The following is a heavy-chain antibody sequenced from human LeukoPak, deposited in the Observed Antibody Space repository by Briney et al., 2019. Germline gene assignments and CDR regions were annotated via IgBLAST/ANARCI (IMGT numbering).Heavy chain of an antibody. V-gene: IGHV4-34*01. D-gene: IGHD3-9*01. J-gene: IGHJ4*02. CDR1: GGPFSGYY. CDR2: INHSGST. CDR3: ARGLLTGSYYFDY. Sequence: SETLSLTCAVYGGPFSGYYWSWIRQPPGKGLEWIGEINHSGSTNYNPSLKSRVTISVDTSKNQFSLKLSSVTAADTAVYYCARGLLTGSYYFDYWGQGTLVTVSS.